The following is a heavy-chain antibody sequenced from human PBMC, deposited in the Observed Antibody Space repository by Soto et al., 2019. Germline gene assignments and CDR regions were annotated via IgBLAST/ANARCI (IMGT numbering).Heavy chain of an antibody. CDR3: ARDPGIAAAAPTNNWLDP. J-gene: IGHJ5*02. Sequence: SVKVSCKASGGTFSSYTISWVRQAPGQGLEWMGRINPIRGSTSYAQKFQGRVTMTRDTSTSTVYMELSSLRSEDTAVYYCARDPGIAAAAPTNNWLDPWGQGTLVTVSS. CDR2: INPIRGST. V-gene: IGHV1-69*08. D-gene: IGHD6-13*01. CDR1: GGTFSSYT.